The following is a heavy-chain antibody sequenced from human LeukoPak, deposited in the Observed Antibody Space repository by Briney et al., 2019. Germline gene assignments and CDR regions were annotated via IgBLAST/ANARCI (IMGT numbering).Heavy chain of an antibody. J-gene: IGHJ6*04. V-gene: IGHV3-30*18. D-gene: IGHD3-10*02. Sequence: GGSLRLSCEASGFSLSTYGMHWVRQAPGKGLEWVAVLSYDGNNKFYADSVKGRFTISRDNAKNSLYLQMNSLRAEDTAVYYCAELGITMIGGVWGKGTTVTISS. CDR3: AELGITMIGGV. CDR1: GFSLSTYG. CDR2: LSYDGNNK.